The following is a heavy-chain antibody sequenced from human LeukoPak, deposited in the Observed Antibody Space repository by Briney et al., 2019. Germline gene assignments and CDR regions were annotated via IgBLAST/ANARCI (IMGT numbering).Heavy chain of an antibody. D-gene: IGHD1-7*01. CDR1: GYAFTGYY. V-gene: IGHV1-2*02. CDR3: AREGVAYNWNSHNWFDP. CDR2: INPNSGGT. Sequence: ASVKVSCKASGYAFTGYYMHWVRQAPGQGLEWMGWINPNSGGTNYAQKFQGRVTMTRDTSISTAYMELSRLRSDDTAVYYCAREGVAYNWNSHNWFDPWGQGTLVTVSS. J-gene: IGHJ5*02.